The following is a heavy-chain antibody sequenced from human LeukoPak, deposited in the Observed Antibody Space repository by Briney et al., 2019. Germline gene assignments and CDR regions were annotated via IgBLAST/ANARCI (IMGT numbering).Heavy chain of an antibody. J-gene: IGHJ4*02. CDR3: ASRLYDFWSGYLFDY. D-gene: IGHD3-3*01. CDR1: GFTVSSNY. Sequence: GGSLRLSCAASGFTVSSNYMSWVRQAPGKGLKWVSVIYSGGSTYYADSAKGRFTISRDNSKNTLYLQMNSLRAEDTAVYYCASRLYDFWSGYLFDYWGQGTLVTVSS. CDR2: IYSGGST. V-gene: IGHV3-53*01.